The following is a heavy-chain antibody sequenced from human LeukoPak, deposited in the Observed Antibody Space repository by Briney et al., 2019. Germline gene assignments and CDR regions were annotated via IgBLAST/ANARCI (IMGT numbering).Heavy chain of an antibody. Sequence: GGSLRLSCAASGFVVSSYYMSWVRQAPGRGLEWVSIIYTGGDTHNIESVKDRFTISRDTSKNTVYLQMSSLRAEDTAVYYCVKDLMGGSYVSVDWGQGTLVTVSS. CDR3: VKDLMGGSYVSVD. CDR2: IYTGGDT. V-gene: IGHV3-66*01. CDR1: GFVVSSYY. D-gene: IGHD1-26*01. J-gene: IGHJ4*02.